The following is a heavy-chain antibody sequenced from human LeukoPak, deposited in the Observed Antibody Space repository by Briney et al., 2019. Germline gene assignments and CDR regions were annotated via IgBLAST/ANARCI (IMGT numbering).Heavy chain of an antibody. CDR1: GGSLSGYY. Sequence: PSETLSLTCAVYGGSLSGYYWNWIRQPPGKGLEWIGEINHSGSTNYNPFLKSRITISVDTSKNQFSLKLSSVTAADTAVYYCATRRGGYYSGWGQGTLVTVSS. V-gene: IGHV4-34*01. J-gene: IGHJ4*02. CDR2: INHSGST. D-gene: IGHD3-22*01. CDR3: ATRRGGYYSG.